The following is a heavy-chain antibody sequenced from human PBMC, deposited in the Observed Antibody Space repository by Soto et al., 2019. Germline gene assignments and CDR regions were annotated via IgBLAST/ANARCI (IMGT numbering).Heavy chain of an antibody. Sequence: SVKVSCKASGYTFTGYYMHWVRQAPGQGLEWMGWINPNSGGTNYAQKFQGRVTMTRDTSISTAYMELSRLRSDDTAVYYCASISTVTTTHYYYYYGMDVWGQGTTVTVSS. CDR1: GYTFTGYY. J-gene: IGHJ6*02. CDR3: ASISTVTTTHYYYYYGMDV. D-gene: IGHD4-4*01. V-gene: IGHV1-2*02. CDR2: INPNSGGT.